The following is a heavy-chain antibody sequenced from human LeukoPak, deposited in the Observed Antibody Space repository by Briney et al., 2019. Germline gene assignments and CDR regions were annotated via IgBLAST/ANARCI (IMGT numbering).Heavy chain of an antibody. Sequence: GGSLRLSCAASGFTFSSYGTHWVRQAPGKGLEWVAVISYDGSNKYYADSVKGRFTISRDNSKNTLYLQMNSLRAEDTAVYYCAKDLHGRWFGELPDFDYWGQGTLVTVSS. CDR2: ISYDGSNK. CDR1: GFTFSSYG. D-gene: IGHD3-10*01. V-gene: IGHV3-30*18. J-gene: IGHJ4*02. CDR3: AKDLHGRWFGELPDFDY.